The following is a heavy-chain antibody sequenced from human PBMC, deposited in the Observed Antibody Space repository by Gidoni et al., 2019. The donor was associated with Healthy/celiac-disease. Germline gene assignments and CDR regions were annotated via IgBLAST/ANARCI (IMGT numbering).Heavy chain of an antibody. V-gene: IGHV4-31*03. CDR1: GGSISSGGYY. CDR2: IYYSGST. J-gene: IGHJ3*01. Sequence: VQLQESGPGLVKPSQPLSLTCTVSGGSISSGGYYWCWIRQHPGKGLEWIVYIYYSGSTYYNPSLKSRVTISVDTSKNQFSLKLSSVTAADTAVYYCARGNYGDIAQVWGQGTMVTVSS. D-gene: IGHD4-17*01. CDR3: ARGNYGDIAQV.